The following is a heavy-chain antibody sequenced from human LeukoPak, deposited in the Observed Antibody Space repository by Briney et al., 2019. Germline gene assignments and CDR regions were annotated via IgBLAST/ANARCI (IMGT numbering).Heavy chain of an antibody. J-gene: IGHJ4*02. Sequence: PGGSLRLSCSASGFTFSSYAMYWVRQAPGKGLEWVGRIKSKTDGGTTDYAAPVKGRFTISRDDSRNTLSLQMNSLKTEDTAVYYCTTITMIREHEDYWGQGTLVTVSS. CDR2: IKSKTDGGTT. CDR3: TTITMIREHEDY. CDR1: GFTFSSYA. D-gene: IGHD3-10*01. V-gene: IGHV3-15*01.